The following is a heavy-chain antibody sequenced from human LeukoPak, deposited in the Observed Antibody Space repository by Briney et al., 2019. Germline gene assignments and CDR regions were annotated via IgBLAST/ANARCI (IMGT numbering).Heavy chain of an antibody. J-gene: IGHJ4*02. Sequence: GGSLRLSCAASGFTFTTYYMSWVRQAPGKGLEWVANINQDGSGKYYVDFVKGRFTISRDNAKKSLYLQMNSLRVEDTAVYYCARNGDGEKFPFDHWGQGTLVTVSS. V-gene: IGHV3-7*01. D-gene: IGHD2-21*01. CDR1: GFTFTTYY. CDR2: INQDGSGK. CDR3: ARNGDGEKFPFDH.